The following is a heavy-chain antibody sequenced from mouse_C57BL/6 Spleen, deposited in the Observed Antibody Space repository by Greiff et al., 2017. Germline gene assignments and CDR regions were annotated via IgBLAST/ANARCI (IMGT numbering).Heavy chain of an antibody. CDR3: ASPLDSSGSFWAMDY. V-gene: IGHV1-64*01. J-gene: IGHJ4*01. CDR2: IHPNSGST. CDR1: GYTFTSYW. Sequence: VQLQQPGAELVKPGASVKLSCKASGYTFTSYWMHWVKQRPGQGLEWIGMIHPNSGSTNYNEKFKSKATLTVDKSSSTAYLQLSSLTSEYAAVYYCASPLDSSGSFWAMDYWGQGTSVTVSS. D-gene: IGHD3-2*02.